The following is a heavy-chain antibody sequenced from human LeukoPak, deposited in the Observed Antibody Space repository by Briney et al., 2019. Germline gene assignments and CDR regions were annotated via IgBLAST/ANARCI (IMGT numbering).Heavy chain of an antibody. CDR3: SRDATGDH. V-gene: IGHV3-72*01. CDR2: SRNRAKSYTT. Sequence: GGSLRLSCAVSGFTYSDHYMDWVRQAPGKGLEWVGRSRNRAKSYTTDYAASVKGRFTISRDDSKSTLYLQMNSLETEDTAVYYCSRDATGDHWGQGTLVSVSS. CDR1: GFTYSDHY. J-gene: IGHJ4*02.